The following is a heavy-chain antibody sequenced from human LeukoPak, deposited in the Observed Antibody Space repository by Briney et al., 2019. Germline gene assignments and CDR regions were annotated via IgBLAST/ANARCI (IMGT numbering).Heavy chain of an antibody. D-gene: IGHD6-13*01. CDR1: GFTFSSYA. CDR3: AKYSSSWYSFFDY. CDR2: ISVSGGTT. J-gene: IGHJ4*02. Sequence: GGSLRLSCAASGFTFSSYAMSWVRQAPGKGLEWVSAISVSGGTTYYADSVKGRFTISRDNSKNTLYLQMNSLRAEDTAVYYCAKYSSSWYSFFDYWGQGTLVTVSS. V-gene: IGHV3-23*01.